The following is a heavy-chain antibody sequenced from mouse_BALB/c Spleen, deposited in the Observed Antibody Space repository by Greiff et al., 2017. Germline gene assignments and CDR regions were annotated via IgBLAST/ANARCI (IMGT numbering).Heavy chain of an antibody. CDR2: ISSGSSTI. CDR3: ARGAYYGSSYPYAMDY. D-gene: IGHD1-1*01. J-gene: IGHJ4*01. CDR1: GFTFSSFG. Sequence: EVQLVESGGGLVQPGGSRKLSCAASGFTFSSFGMHWVRQAPEKGLEWVAYISSGSSTIYYADTVKGRFTISRDNPKNTLFLQMTSLRSEDTAMYYCARGAYYGSSYPYAMDYWGQGTSVTVSS. V-gene: IGHV5-17*02.